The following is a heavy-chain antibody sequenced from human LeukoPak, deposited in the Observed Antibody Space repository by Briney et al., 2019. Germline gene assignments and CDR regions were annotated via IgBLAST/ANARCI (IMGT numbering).Heavy chain of an antibody. V-gene: IGHV4-30-2*01. D-gene: IGHD6-6*01. Sequence: SETLSLTCTVSGGSISSGGYYWSWIRQPPGKGLEWIGYIYHSGSTYYNPSLKSRVTISVDRSKNQFSLKLSSVTAADTAVYYCARWEGLNYSGSGMEAFDIWGQGTMVTVSS. J-gene: IGHJ3*02. CDR2: IYHSGST. CDR3: ARWEGLNYSGSGMEAFDI. CDR1: GGSISSGGYY.